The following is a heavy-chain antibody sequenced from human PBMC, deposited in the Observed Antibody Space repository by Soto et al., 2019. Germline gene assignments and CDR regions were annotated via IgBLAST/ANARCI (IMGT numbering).Heavy chain of an antibody. CDR1: GGSISSYY. Sequence: AETLSLTCTVSGGSISSYYGSWIRQPPGKGLEWIGYIYYSGSTNYNPSLKSRVTISVDTSKNHFSLKLSSVTAADTAVYYCSTNYYDRSGYDNWFDPWGQGTLVTVSS. CDR3: STNYYDRSGYDNWFDP. CDR2: IYYSGST. J-gene: IGHJ5*02. D-gene: IGHD3-22*01. V-gene: IGHV4-59*08.